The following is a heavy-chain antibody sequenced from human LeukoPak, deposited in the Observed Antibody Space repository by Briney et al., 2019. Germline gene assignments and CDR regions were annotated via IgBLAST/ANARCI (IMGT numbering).Heavy chain of an antibody. Sequence: GRSLRLSCAASGFTFSSYDMHWVRQAPGQGLEWVAVISYDGSNKYYADSVKGRFTISRDNSKNTLYLQMNSLRAGDTAVYYCARRSSVYYGSGSYPDYWGQGTLVTVSS. V-gene: IGHV3-30*01. CDR1: GFTFSSYD. CDR3: ARRSSVYYGSGSYPDY. CDR2: ISYDGSNK. D-gene: IGHD3-10*01. J-gene: IGHJ4*02.